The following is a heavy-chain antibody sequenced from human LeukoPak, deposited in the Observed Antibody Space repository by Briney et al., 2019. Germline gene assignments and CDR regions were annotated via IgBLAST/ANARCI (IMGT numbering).Heavy chain of an antibody. D-gene: IGHD4/OR15-4a*01. CDR1: GGSISSYY. V-gene: IGHV4-59*01. J-gene: IGHJ4*02. CDR3: ARESAKYSPFYY. CDR2: IYYSGGT. Sequence: SETLSLTCTVSGGSISSYYWSWIRQPPGKGLEWIGYIYYSGGTNYNPSLKSRVTISVDTSKNQFSLKLSSVTAADTAVYYCARESAKYSPFYYWGQGTLVTVSS.